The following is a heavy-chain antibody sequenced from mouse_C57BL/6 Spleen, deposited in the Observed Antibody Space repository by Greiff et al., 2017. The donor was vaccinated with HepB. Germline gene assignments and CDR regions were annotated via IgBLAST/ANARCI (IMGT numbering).Heavy chain of an antibody. CDR1: GYTFTSYW. Sequence: VQLQQPGAELVRPGSSVKLSCKASGYTFTSYWMHWVKQRPIQGLEWIGNIDPSDSETHYNQKFKDKATLTVDKSSSTAYMQLISLTSEDSAVYYCARGGDRWYFDVWGTGTTVTVSS. CDR2: IDPSDSET. D-gene: IGHD3-3*01. CDR3: ARGGDRWYFDV. V-gene: IGHV1-52*01. J-gene: IGHJ1*03.